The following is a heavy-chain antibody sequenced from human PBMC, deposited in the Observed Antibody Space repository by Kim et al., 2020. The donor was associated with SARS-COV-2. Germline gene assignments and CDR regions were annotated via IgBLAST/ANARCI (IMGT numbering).Heavy chain of an antibody. J-gene: IGHJ4*02. Sequence: TPTLKMRVTISVGTSNNQFSRKLSSVTAADTAVYYCAREGGEYRDYFDYWGQGTLVTVSS. CDR3: AREGGEYRDYFDY. V-gene: IGHV4-34*01. D-gene: IGHD1-1*01.